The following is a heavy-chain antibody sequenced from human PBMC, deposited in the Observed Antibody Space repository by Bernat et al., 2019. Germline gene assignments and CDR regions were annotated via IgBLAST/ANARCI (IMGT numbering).Heavy chain of an antibody. J-gene: IGHJ6*02. V-gene: IGHV1-18*01. D-gene: IGHD5-24*01. Sequence: QVQLVQSGAEVKKPGASVKVSCKASGYTFTSYGISWVRQAPGQGLEWMGWISAYNGNTNYAQKLQGRVTMITDTSTSTAYMDLRSLRSDDTAVYYCARARELAGYSYCGMDVWGQGTTVTVSS. CDR2: ISAYNGNT. CDR1: GYTFTSYG. CDR3: ARARELAGYSYCGMDV.